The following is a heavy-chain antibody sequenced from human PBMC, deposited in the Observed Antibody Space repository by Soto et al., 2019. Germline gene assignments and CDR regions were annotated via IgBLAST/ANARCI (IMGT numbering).Heavy chain of an antibody. CDR3: ARVFAYGSVTTLGLYGMDV. Sequence: GGSLRLSCAASGFTFSSYAMHWVRQAPGKGLEWVAVISYDGSNKYYADSVKGRFTISRDNYKNTLYLQMNSLRVEDTAVYYCARVFAYGSVTTLGLYGMDVWGQGTTVTVSS. D-gene: IGHD3-10*01. CDR1: GFTFSSYA. V-gene: IGHV3-30-3*01. CDR2: ISYDGSNK. J-gene: IGHJ6*02.